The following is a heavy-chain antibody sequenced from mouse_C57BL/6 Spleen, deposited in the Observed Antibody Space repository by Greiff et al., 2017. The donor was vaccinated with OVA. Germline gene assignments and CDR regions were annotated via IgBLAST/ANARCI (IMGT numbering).Heavy chain of an antibody. D-gene: IGHD1-1*02. J-gene: IGHJ2*01. Sequence: EVQLVESGGDLVKPGGSLKLSCAASGFTFSSYGMSWVRQTPDKRLEWVATISSGGSYTYYPASVKGRFTITRDNAKNTLYLQMSSLKSEDTARYYCARRGSPYYFDYWGQGTTLTVSS. CDR3: ARRGSPYYFDY. CDR1: GFTFSSYG. V-gene: IGHV5-6*01. CDR2: ISSGGSYT.